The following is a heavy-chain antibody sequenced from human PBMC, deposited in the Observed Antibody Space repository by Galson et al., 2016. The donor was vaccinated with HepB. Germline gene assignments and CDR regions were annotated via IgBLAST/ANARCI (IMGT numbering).Heavy chain of an antibody. CDR1: GFSFSSYG. J-gene: IGHJ4*02. V-gene: IGHV3-33*01. D-gene: IGHD6-19*01. CDR2: IWYDGRNE. CDR3: ARDRGEEWLVGSVDY. Sequence: SLRLSCAASGFSFSSYGMHWVRQAPGKGLEWVAVIWYDGRNEHYADSVKGRFTISRDNPKNTLYLQMNSLTAEDTGVYYCARDRGEEWLVGSVDYWGPGTMASVSS.